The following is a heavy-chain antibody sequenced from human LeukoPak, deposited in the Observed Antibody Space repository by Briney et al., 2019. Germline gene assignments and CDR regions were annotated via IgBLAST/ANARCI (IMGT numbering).Heavy chain of an antibody. D-gene: IGHD3-10*01. CDR1: GFTFSSYW. J-gene: IGHJ4*02. Sequence: GGSLRLSCTASGFTFSSYWVHWVRQSQEKRLVWVSRINEDGRVTDYADSVKGRFTISRDNARNTLYLQMHSLRVEDTAVYYCARDLKGIHDYWGQGTLVTVSS. CDR3: ARDLKGIHDY. V-gene: IGHV3-74*01. CDR2: INEDGRVT.